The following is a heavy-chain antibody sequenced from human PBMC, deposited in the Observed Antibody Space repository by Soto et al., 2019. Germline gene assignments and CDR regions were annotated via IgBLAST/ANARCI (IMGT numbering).Heavy chain of an antibody. D-gene: IGHD3-10*01. CDR2: IWYDGSNK. J-gene: IGHJ4*02. CDR3: AKDLSTLWFGELFG. CDR1: GFTFSSYG. V-gene: IGHV3-33*06. Sequence: QVQLVESGGGVVQPGRSLRLSCAASGFTFSSYGMHWVRQAPGKGLEWVAVIWYDGSNKYYADSVKGRFTISRDNSKNTLYLQMNSLRAEDTAVYYCAKDLSTLWFGELFGWGQGTLVTVSS.